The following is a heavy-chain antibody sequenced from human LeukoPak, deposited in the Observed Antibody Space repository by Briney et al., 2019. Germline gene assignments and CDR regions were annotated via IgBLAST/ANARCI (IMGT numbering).Heavy chain of an antibody. Sequence: GGSLGLSCAASGFTFSNYEMHWVRRAPGKGVEGVSYISSGGSTVYYADSVKGRFTVYRDNAKNSLYLQMSSLSAEDTAVYYCARGGSFVEYWGQGTLVSVSS. J-gene: IGHJ4*02. CDR2: ISSGGSTV. CDR1: GFTFSNYE. CDR3: ARGGSFVEY. V-gene: IGHV3-48*03. D-gene: IGHD3-10*01.